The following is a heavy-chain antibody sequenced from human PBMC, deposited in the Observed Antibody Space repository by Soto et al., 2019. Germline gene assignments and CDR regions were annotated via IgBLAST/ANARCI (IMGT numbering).Heavy chain of an antibody. J-gene: IGHJ5*02. V-gene: IGHV4-59*01. CDR1: GGSISSYC. CDR2: IYYSGST. CDR3: ARVRSSRGWFDP. D-gene: IGHD6-13*01. Sequence: SETLSLTCTVSGGSISSYCWSWIRQPPGKGLEWIGYIYYSGSTNYNPSLKSRVTISVDTSKNQFSLKLSSVTAADTAVYYCARVRSSRGWFDPWGQGTLVTVSS.